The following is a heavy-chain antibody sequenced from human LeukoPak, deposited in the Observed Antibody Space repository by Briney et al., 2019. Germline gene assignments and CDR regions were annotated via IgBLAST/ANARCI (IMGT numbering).Heavy chain of an antibody. CDR2: IIPILGIA. J-gene: IGHJ3*02. CDR1: GGTFSSYA. CDR3: ALGYYDSSGPDAFDI. V-gene: IGHV1-69*04. Sequence: ASVKVSCKASGGTFSSYAISWVRQAPGQGLEWMGRIIPILGIANYAQKFRGRVTITADKSTSTAYMELSSLRSEDTAVYYCALGYYDSSGPDAFDIWGQGTMVTVSS. D-gene: IGHD3-22*01.